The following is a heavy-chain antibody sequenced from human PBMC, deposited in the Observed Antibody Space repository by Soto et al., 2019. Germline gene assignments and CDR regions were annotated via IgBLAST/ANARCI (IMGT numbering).Heavy chain of an antibody. J-gene: IGHJ4*02. CDR3: ASGRHCSSTSCRLYGDYVRFDY. Sequence: SETLSLTCTVSGGSISSYYWSWIRQPPGKGLEWIGYIYYSGSTNYNPSLKSRVTISVDTSKNQFSLKLSSVTAADTAVYYCASGRHCSSTSCRLYGDYVRFDYWGQGTLVTVSS. CDR2: IYYSGST. CDR1: GGSISSYY. V-gene: IGHV4-59*01. D-gene: IGHD2-2*01.